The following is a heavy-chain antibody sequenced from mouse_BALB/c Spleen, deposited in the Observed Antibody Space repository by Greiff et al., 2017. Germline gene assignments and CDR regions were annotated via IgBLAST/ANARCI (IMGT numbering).Heavy chain of an antibody. D-gene: IGHD2-14*01. CDR1: GYSITSGYY. J-gene: IGHJ3*01. V-gene: IGHV3-6*02. CDR2: ISYDGSN. CDR3: ASPYYRYDYAY. Sequence: EVQVVESGPGLVKPSQSLSLTCSVTGYSITSGYYWNWIRQFPGNKLEWMGYISYDGSNNYNPSLKNRISITRDTSKNQFFLKLNSVTTEDTATYYCASPYYRYDYAYWGQGTLVTVSA.